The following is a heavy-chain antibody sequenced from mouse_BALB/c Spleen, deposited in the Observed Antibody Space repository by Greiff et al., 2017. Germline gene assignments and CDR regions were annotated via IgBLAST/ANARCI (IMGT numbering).Heavy chain of an antibody. V-gene: IGHV1-7*01. CDR1: GYTFTSYW. CDR3: ARWTLYYYGSSGAY. Sequence: VQLQQSGAELAKPGASVKMSCKASGYTFTSYWMHWVKQRPGQGLEWIGYINPSTGYTEYNQKFKDKATLTADKSSSTAYMQLSSLTSEDSAVYYCARWTLYYYGSSGAYWGQGTLVTVSA. D-gene: IGHD1-1*01. CDR2: INPSTGYT. J-gene: IGHJ3*01.